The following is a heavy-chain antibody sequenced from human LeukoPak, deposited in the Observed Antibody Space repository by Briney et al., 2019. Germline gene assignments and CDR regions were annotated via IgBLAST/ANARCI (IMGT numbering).Heavy chain of an antibody. J-gene: IGHJ3*02. D-gene: IGHD3-22*01. CDR3: ARPYDSSGYDAFDI. CDR2: ISRSGDT. V-gene: IGHV3-69-1*01. CDR1: GLIFSNYA. Sequence: PGGSLRLSCATSGLIFSNYAMNWVRQAPGKGLEWVSSISRSGDTYYADSVKGRFTISRDNAKNSLYLQMNSLRAEDTAVYYCARPYDSSGYDAFDIWGQGTMVTVSS.